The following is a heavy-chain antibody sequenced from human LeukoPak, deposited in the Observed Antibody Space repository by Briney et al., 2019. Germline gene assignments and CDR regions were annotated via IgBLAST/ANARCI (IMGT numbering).Heavy chain of an antibody. J-gene: IGHJ3*02. V-gene: IGHV4-39*07. CDR2: IYYSGST. D-gene: IGHD1-26*01. CDR3: ARRSLVGDSGGAFDI. CDR1: GGSIGSSSYY. Sequence: PSETLSLTCTVSGGSIGSSSYYWGWIRQPPGKGLEWIGSIYYSGSTYYNPSLKSRVTISVDTSKNQFSLKLSSVTAADTAVYYCARRSLVGDSGGAFDIWGQGTMVTVSS.